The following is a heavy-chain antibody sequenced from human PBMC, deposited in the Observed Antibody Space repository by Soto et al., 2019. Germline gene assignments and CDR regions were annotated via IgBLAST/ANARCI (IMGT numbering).Heavy chain of an antibody. Sequence: QVHLVQSGAEVRKPGASVRVSCKTSGYTFTHFDIHRVRQATGQGLEWVGWMNPDSGNSGFTQRFQGRVSMTRNASMSTAYMEIHSLTSADTAIYYCARAYHLVPKFWGQGTLVTVSS. CDR3: ARAYHLVPKF. CDR2: MNPDSGNS. J-gene: IGHJ4*02. V-gene: IGHV1-8*01. CDR1: GYTFTHFD. D-gene: IGHD2-15*01.